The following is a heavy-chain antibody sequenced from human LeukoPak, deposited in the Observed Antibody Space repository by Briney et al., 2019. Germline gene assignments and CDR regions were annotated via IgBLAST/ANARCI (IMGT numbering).Heavy chain of an antibody. CDR1: GGSISSSSYY. CDR3: ARDSSGYDYFDY. CDR2: IYYSGST. D-gene: IGHD5-12*01. V-gene: IGHV4-39*07. J-gene: IGHJ4*02. Sequence: PSETLSLTCTVSGGSISSSSYYWGWIRQPPGKGLEWIGSIYYSGSTYYNPSLNSRVTISVDTSKNQFSLKLNSVTAADTAVYYCARDSSGYDYFDYWGQGTLVTVSS.